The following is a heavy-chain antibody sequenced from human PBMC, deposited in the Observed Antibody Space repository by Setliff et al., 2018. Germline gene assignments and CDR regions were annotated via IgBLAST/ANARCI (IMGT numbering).Heavy chain of an antibody. CDR2: IYTSWST. CDR1: DDSISSRHYY. V-gene: IGHV4-61*09. D-gene: IGHD2-15*01. CDR3: ARASVVHAIAVGY. Sequence: SETLSLTCTVSDDSISSRHYYWSWIRQPAGKGLEWLGQIYTSWSTNYNPSLKSRVTISLDTSKNQFSLNLTSVTAADTAVYYCARASVVHAIAVGYWGQGTLVTVSS. J-gene: IGHJ4*02.